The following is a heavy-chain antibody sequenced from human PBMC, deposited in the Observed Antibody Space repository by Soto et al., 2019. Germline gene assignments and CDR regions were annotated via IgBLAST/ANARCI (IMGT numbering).Heavy chain of an antibody. V-gene: IGHV3-21*01. J-gene: IGHJ5*02. D-gene: IGHD3-22*01. CDR1: GFTFSSYS. Sequence: EVQLVESGGGLVKPGGSLRLSCAASGFTFSSYSMNWVRQAPGKGLEWVSSTSSSSSYIYYADSVKGRFTISRDNAKNSLYLQMNSLRAEDTAVYYCARAKYYYDSHTGGWFDPWGQGTLVTVSS. CDR2: TSSSSSYI. CDR3: ARAKYYYDSHTGGWFDP.